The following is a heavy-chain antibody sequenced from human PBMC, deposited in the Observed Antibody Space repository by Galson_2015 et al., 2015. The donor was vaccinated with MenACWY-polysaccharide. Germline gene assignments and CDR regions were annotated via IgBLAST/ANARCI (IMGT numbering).Heavy chain of an antibody. J-gene: IGHJ4*01. V-gene: IGHV3-21*01. D-gene: IGHD6-19*01. CDR3: ARERDAVTGIWYFDK. Sequence: SLRLSCAASGFIFSDYHMNWVRQAPGKGLEWVSSITSRSSYLKYADSVKGRFTISRDNANNSLSLQMNSLRAEDTAVYYCARERDAVTGIWYFDKWGHGIHVTVAS. CDR1: GFIFSDYH. CDR2: ITSRSSYL.